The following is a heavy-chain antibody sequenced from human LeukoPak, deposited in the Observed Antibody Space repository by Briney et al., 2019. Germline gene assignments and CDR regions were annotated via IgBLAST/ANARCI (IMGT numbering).Heavy chain of an antibody. V-gene: IGHV3-30-3*01. CDR3: ARQDSSSPDDAFDI. D-gene: IGHD6-13*01. CDR2: ISYDGSNK. Sequence: GGSLRLSCAASGFTFSSYAMHWVRQAPGKGLEWVAVISYDGSNKYYADSVKGRFTISRDNSKNTLYLQMNSLRAEDTAVYYCARQDSSSPDDAFDIWGQGTMVTVSS. J-gene: IGHJ3*02. CDR1: GFTFSSYA.